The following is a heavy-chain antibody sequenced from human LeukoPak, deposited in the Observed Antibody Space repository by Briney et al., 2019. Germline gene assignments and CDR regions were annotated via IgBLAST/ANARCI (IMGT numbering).Heavy chain of an antibody. J-gene: IGHJ4*02. D-gene: IGHD6-6*01. CDR1: GGSISGYY. CDR3: ARALGIAARRYFDY. V-gene: IGHV4-59*08. CDR2: IYYSGST. Sequence: SATLSLTCTVSGGSISGYYWSWIRQPPGKGLEWIGYIYYSGSTNYNPSLKSRVTISVDTSKNQFSLKLSSVTAADTAVYYCARALGIAARRYFDYWGQGTLVTVSS.